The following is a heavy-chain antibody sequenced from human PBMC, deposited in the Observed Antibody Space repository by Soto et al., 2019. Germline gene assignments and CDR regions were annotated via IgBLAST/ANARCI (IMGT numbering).Heavy chain of an antibody. CDR1: GGTFSSYT. Sequence: GASMKVSCKASGGTFSSYTISWVRQAPGQGLEWMGRIIPILGIANYAQKFQGRVTITADKSTSTAYMELSSLRSEDTAVYYCARATTVLLVPSGGYYMDVCGKGTTVTVSS. CDR3: ARATTVLLVPSGGYYMDV. V-gene: IGHV1-69*02. D-gene: IGHD2-15*01. J-gene: IGHJ6*03. CDR2: IIPILGIA.